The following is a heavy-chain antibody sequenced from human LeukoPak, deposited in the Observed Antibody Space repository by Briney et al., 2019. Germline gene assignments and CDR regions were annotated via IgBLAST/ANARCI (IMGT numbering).Heavy chain of an antibody. CDR1: GDTINSGGYY. D-gene: IGHD3-22*01. Sequence: SETLTLTCSVSGDTINSGGYYWNWIRQPPGKGLEWLGYIHSGGNAYFNPSVEGRSSISLDKSQNQFFLRLTSVTAADTAVYFWARDHYDRRGDYIVEYWGQGTLVTVSS. V-gene: IGHV4-31*03. CDR3: ARDHYDRRGDYIVEY. CDR2: IHSGGNA. J-gene: IGHJ4*02.